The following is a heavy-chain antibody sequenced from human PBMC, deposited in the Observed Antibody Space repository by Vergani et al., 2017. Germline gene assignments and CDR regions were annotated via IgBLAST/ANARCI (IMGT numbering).Heavy chain of an antibody. V-gene: IGHV1-69*13. D-gene: IGHD5-12*01. J-gene: IGHJ6*02. Sequence: QVQLVQSGAEVKKPGSSVKVSCKASGGTFSSYAISWVRQAPGQGLEWMGRIIPIFGTANYAQKFQGRVTITADESTSTAYMELSSLRSEDTAVYYCAADSGYDSLSYYYGMDVWGQGTTVTVSS. CDR3: AADSGYDSLSYYYGMDV. CDR1: GGTFSSYA. CDR2: IIPIFGTA.